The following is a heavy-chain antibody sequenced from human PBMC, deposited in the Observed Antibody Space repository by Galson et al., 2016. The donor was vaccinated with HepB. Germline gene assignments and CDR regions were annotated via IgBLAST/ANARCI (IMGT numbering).Heavy chain of an antibody. J-gene: IGHJ5*02. CDR3: ARHRYSDGSGSYLFDP. Sequence: QSGAEVKKSGESLKISCKGSGYTFTRDWIGWVRQMPGKGLEWMGIIYPGDSETRYSPSFEGQVTISADKSINTAYLQWSSLKSSDTAIYYCARHRYSDGSGSYLFDPWGQGTLVTVSS. D-gene: IGHD3-10*01. CDR1: GYTFTRDW. V-gene: IGHV5-51*01. CDR2: IYPGDSET.